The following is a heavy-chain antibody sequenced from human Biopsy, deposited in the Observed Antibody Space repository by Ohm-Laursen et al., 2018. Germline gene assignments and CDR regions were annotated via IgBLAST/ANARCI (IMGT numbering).Heavy chain of an antibody. CDR2: IYYSGGA. J-gene: IGHJ3*02. D-gene: IGHD1-26*01. Sequence: PSQTLSLTCSVSGGSMSGYDWSWIRLPPGKGLEWIGYIYYSGGAKYNPSLASRVTFSVDTSKSQFSLKLYSVTAADAAVDYCARVEAGTYGALDIWGQGTLVAVSA. V-gene: IGHV4-59*01. CDR1: GGSMSGYD. CDR3: ARVEAGTYGALDI.